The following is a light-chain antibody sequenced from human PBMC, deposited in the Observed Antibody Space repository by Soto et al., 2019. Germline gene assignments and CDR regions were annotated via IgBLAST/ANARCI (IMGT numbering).Light chain of an antibody. CDR2: DAS. CDR3: QQRSNWLT. V-gene: IGKV3D-11*01. CDR1: QGVSSY. Sequence: EIVLTQSPATLSLSPGERATLSCRASQGVSSYLAWYQQKPGQAPRLLIYDASNRATGIPARFSRSGPGTDFPLTISSLEPEDFAVYSCQQRSNWLTFGGGTKVEIK. J-gene: IGKJ4*01.